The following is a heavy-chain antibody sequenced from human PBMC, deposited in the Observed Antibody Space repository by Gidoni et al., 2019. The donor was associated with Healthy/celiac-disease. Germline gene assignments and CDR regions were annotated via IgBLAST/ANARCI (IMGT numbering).Heavy chain of an antibody. V-gene: IGHV3-21*01. Sequence: EVQLVESGGGLVKPGGSLRLSCAASGLTLSSSSMNWVRQAPGKGLEWVSSISSSSSYIYYADSVKGRFTISRDNAKNSLYLQMNSLRAEDTAVYYCARHEGDIVVVPAALFDYWGQGTLVTVSS. J-gene: IGHJ4*02. CDR3: ARHEGDIVVVPAALFDY. D-gene: IGHD2-2*01. CDR1: GLTLSSSS. CDR2: ISSSSSYI.